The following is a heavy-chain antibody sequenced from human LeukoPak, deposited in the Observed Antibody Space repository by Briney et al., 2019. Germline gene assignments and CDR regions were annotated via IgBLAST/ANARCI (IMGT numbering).Heavy chain of an antibody. D-gene: IGHD2-21*02. CDR1: EFNPRPYA. CDR3: ARDTTLVTLYYFDS. V-gene: IGHV3-33*01. CDR2: SWYDGSTK. Sequence: GALRLSCAAPEFNPRPYAMPWVRQAPGKGLKWVALSWYDGSTKYYADSVKGRFSISRDNSKNTVYLQMDGLRAEDTAVYYCARDTTLVTLYYFDSWGQGTLVTVSS. J-gene: IGHJ4*02.